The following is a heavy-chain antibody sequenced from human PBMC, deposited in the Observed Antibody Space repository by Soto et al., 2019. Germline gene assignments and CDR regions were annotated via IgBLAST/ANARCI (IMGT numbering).Heavy chain of an antibody. CDR3: ASNKADGVLWFGELFYWFDP. CDR2: IYYSGST. Sequence: PSETLSLTCTVSGGSISSSSYYWGWIRQPPGKGLEWIGSIYYSGSTYYNPSLKSRVTISVDTSKNQFSLKLSSVTAADTAVYYCASNKADGVLWFGELFYWFDPWGQGTRVNVSS. CDR1: GGSISSSSYY. D-gene: IGHD3-10*01. J-gene: IGHJ5*02. V-gene: IGHV4-39*01.